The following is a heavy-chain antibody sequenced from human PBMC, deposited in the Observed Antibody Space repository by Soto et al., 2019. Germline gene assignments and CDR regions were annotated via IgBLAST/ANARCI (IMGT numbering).Heavy chain of an antibody. CDR3: ARGGNSSSWHDAEYFQH. D-gene: IGHD6-13*01. Sequence: SETLSLTCTVSGGSISSYYWSWIRQPPGKGLEWIGSIYYSGSTYYNPSLKSRVTISVDTSKNQFSLKLSSVTAADTAVYYCARGGNSSSWHDAEYFQHWGQGTLVTVSS. CDR2: IYYSGST. J-gene: IGHJ1*01. CDR1: GGSISSYY. V-gene: IGHV4-39*01.